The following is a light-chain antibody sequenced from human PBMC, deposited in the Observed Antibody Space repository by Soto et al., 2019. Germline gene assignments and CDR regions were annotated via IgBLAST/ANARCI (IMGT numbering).Light chain of an antibody. CDR3: QHYVNSPPST. CDR1: QSVSSSY. CDR2: GVS. Sequence: EIVLTQSPGTLSLSPGERATLSCRASQSVSSSYLACYQQKPGQAPRLLIYGVSSRATGIPDRFSGSGSGRDFTLTISRLEPEDFGVYYCQHYVNSPPSTFGQGTRLEIK. J-gene: IGKJ5*01. V-gene: IGKV3-20*01.